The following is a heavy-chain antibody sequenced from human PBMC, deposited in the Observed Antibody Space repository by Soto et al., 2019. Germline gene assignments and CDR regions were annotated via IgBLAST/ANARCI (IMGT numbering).Heavy chain of an antibody. CDR2: IYYTAST. D-gene: IGHD2-21*02. Sequence: SETLSLTCAVSNGSISSSYWWSWVRQPPGKGLEWIGEIYYTASTSYNPSLKSRVTISVDKSKNEFSLRLTSVTAADTAIYFCARDCGGSCYQAFDIWGQGTMVTVSS. J-gene: IGHJ3*02. CDR3: ARDCGGSCYQAFDI. V-gene: IGHV4-4*02. CDR1: NGSISSSYW.